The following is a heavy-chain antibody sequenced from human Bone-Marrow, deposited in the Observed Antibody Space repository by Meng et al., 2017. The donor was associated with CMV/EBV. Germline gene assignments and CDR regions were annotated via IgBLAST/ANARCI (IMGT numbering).Heavy chain of an antibody. V-gene: IGHV1-18*01. CDR3: ARDVLGLGNPPLGFDP. Sequence: ASVKVSCKASGYTFTSFGISWVRQAPSQGLEWMGWISGYTGNISYAQKFQGRVTITTDTSTSTAYMDLRSLTYDDTAVYYCARDVLGLGNPPLGFDPWGQGTLVTVSS. J-gene: IGHJ5*02. CDR2: ISGYTGNI. CDR1: GYTFTSFG. D-gene: IGHD4-23*01.